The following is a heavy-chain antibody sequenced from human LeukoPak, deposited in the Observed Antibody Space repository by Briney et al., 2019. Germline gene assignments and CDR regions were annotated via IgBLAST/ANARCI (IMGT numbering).Heavy chain of an antibody. J-gene: IGHJ6*02. CDR1: GGSFSGYY. CDR2: INHSGST. D-gene: IGHD3-16*02. V-gene: IGHV4-34*01. Sequence: SETLSLTCAVYGGSFSGYYWSWIRQPPGKGLEWIGEINHSGSTNYSPSLKSRVTISVDTSKNQFSLKLSSVTAADTAVYYCARPSGVWGSYRYYYYYGMDVWGQGTTVTVSS. CDR3: ARPSGVWGSYRYYYYYGMDV.